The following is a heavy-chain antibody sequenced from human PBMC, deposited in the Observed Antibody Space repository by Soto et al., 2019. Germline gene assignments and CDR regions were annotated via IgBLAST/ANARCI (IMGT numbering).Heavy chain of an antibody. CDR3: ASSLDIVVVVAAEDVFDI. D-gene: IGHD2-15*01. CDR1: GCTSSGST. CDR2: ISYDGSNN. V-gene: IGHV3-30*01. J-gene: IGHJ3*02. Sequence: LILPYAACGCTSSGSTIHWVRQAPSNGLEWVAVISYDGSNNYYGDSVKGRFTISRDNSKNTLYLQMKSLRAEDTAVYYCASSLDIVVVVAAEDVFDIWGQGTTVTVSS.